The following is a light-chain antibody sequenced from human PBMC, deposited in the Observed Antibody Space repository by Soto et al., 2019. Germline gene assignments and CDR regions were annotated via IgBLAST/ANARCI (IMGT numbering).Light chain of an antibody. CDR3: QSYDTTLSGLV. CDR1: ASNLGAKYA. CDR2: DNN. V-gene: IGLV1-40*01. J-gene: IGLJ3*02. Sequence: QSVLTQPPSVSGAPGQRVTISCTGSASNLGAKYAVHWYQHLPGTAPKLLIYDNNHRPSGVPDRFSGSKSDTSASLAITGVQAEEEADYYCQSYDTTLSGLVFGGGTKLTVL.